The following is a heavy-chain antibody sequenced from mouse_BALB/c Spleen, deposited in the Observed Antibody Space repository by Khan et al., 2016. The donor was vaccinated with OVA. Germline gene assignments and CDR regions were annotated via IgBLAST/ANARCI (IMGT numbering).Heavy chain of an antibody. CDR2: ISIGGGTT. Sequence: EVELVESGGGLVKPGGSLKLSCAASGFAFSSYDMSWVRQTPEKRLEWVAFISIGGGTTYYPDTVKGRFPISRDNAKNTLYLQMNSLKSEDAAKYYGTRPHYYGSNYYFDYWGQGTTLTVSS. V-gene: IGHV5-12-1*01. D-gene: IGHD1-1*01. CDR3: TRPHYYGSNYYFDY. CDR1: GFAFSSYD. J-gene: IGHJ2*01.